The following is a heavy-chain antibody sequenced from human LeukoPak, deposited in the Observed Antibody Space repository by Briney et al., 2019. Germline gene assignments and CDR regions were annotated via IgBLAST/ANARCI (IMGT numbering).Heavy chain of an antibody. Sequence: GGSLRLSCAASGLTFSSYAMSWVRQAPGKGLEWVSAISGSGGSTYYADSVKGRFTISRDNSKNTLYLQMNSLRAEDTAVYYCAKIPKVTIFGVVIIGWFDPWGQGTLVTVSS. D-gene: IGHD3-3*01. V-gene: IGHV3-23*01. CDR3: AKIPKVTIFGVVIIGWFDP. CDR2: ISGSGGST. J-gene: IGHJ5*02. CDR1: GLTFSSYA.